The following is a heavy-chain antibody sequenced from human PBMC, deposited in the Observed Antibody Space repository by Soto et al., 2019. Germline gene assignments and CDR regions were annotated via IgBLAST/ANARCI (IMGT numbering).Heavy chain of an antibody. CDR2: IHSSGDTM. CDR1: GFTFSDFY. J-gene: IGHJ4*02. V-gene: IGHV3-11*01. Sequence: GGSLRLSCAASGFTFSDFYMSWIRQAPGKGLEWVSYIHSSGDTMYYADSVEGRFTISRDNTKNSLYLQMNSLSAEDTAVYYCARDRGYGGDYFDYWGQGTLVTAPQ. CDR3: ARDRGYGGDYFDY. D-gene: IGHD3-10*01.